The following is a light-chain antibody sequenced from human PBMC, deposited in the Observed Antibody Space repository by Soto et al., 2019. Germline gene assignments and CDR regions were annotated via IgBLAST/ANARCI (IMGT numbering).Light chain of an antibody. J-gene: IGKJ2*01. CDR3: QQYTDFPFT. V-gene: IGKV1-5*03. Sequence: DTQMTQSPSTLSPSVGDTVTITCRASQRISKWLAWYQQKPGKAPKLLINKASTLESGVPSRFSGSGSGTEFTLTISSLQPDDFATYYCQQYTDFPFTFGQGTKLEIK. CDR2: KAS. CDR1: QRISKW.